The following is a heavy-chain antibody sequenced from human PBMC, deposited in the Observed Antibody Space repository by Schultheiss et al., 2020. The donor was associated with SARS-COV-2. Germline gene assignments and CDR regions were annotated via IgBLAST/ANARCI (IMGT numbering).Heavy chain of an antibody. CDR2: IYYSGAT. V-gene: IGHV4-61*01. CDR1: GGSVSRGSYY. D-gene: IGHD1-1*01. Sequence: SQTLSLTCPVSGGSVSRGSYYWSWIRQPPGKGLEWVGYIYYSGATNYNPSLKSRVTISADTSKNQFSLKLSSVTAADTALYFCARQRPTSDNFDSWGQGTRVTVSS. J-gene: IGHJ4*02. CDR3: ARQRPTSDNFDS.